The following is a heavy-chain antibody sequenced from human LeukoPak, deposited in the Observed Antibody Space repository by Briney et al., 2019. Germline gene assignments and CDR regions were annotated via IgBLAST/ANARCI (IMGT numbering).Heavy chain of an antibody. J-gene: IGHJ4*02. CDR2: INHSGST. CDR3: ARGAWGDVGSSWQLEYYFDY. V-gene: IGHV4-34*01. D-gene: IGHD6-13*01. CDR1: GGSFSGYY. Sequence: KASETLSLTCAVYGGSFSGYYWSWIRQPPGKGLEWIGEINHSGSTNYNPSLKSRVTISVDTSKNQFSLKLSSVTAADTAVYYCARGAWGDVGSSWQLEYYFDYWGQGTLVTVSS.